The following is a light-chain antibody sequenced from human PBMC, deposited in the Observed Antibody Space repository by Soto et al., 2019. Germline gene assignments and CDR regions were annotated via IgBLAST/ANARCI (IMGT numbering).Light chain of an antibody. CDR3: CSYAGSSTLV. Sequence: QSVLTQPASVSGSPGQSITISCTGTRSDVGSYKFVSWYQQHPGKAPKLMIYEGSKRPSGVSNRFSGSKSGNTASLTISGLQAEDEADYYCCSYAGSSTLVFGGGTKLTVL. CDR1: RSDVGSYKF. V-gene: IGLV2-23*01. J-gene: IGLJ2*01. CDR2: EGS.